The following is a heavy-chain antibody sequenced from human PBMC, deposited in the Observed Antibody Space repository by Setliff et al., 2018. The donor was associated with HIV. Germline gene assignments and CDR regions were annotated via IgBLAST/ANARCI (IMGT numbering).Heavy chain of an antibody. V-gene: IGHV4-61*09. CDR3: ARQVSGWDAFDI. Sequence: SETLSLTCSVSGGSVSSSSYYWTWIRQPAGKGLEWIGHLHSSGDAYYGPSLKSRVAMSLDTSKNQFSLKLSSVTAADTALYYCARQVSGWDAFDIWGRGTVVTVSS. J-gene: IGHJ3*02. D-gene: IGHD3-10*01. CDR2: LHSSGDA. CDR1: GGSVSSSSYY.